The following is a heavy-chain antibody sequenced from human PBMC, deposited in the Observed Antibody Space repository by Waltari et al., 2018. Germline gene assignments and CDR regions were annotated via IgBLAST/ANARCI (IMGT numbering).Heavy chain of an antibody. Sequence: EVQLVESGGGLVQPGGSLSLSCAASGFTFSSYSMNWVRQAPGKGLEWVSYISSSSSTIYYADSVKGRFTISRDNAKNSLYLQMNSLRAEDTAVYYCARCYGDYLYYFDYWGQGTLVTVSS. CDR1: GFTFSSYS. CDR3: ARCYGDYLYYFDY. CDR2: ISSSSSTI. D-gene: IGHD4-17*01. J-gene: IGHJ4*02. V-gene: IGHV3-48*01.